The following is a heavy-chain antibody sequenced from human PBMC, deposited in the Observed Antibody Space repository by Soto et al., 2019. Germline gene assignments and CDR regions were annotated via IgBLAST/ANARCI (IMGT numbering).Heavy chain of an antibody. CDR1: GFSFSSYW. Sequence: GGALGLSGAASGFSFSSYWMSGVRKASGRGLEWVANINQDATRQSYVDSVEGRFSISRDNAKNSVYLQMNNLRVDDTAVYYCARVGLFDGDKPITLEFWGQGTLVTVSS. CDR3: ARVGLFDGDKPITLEF. J-gene: IGHJ4*02. D-gene: IGHD3-10*01. V-gene: IGHV3-7*03. CDR2: INQDATRQ.